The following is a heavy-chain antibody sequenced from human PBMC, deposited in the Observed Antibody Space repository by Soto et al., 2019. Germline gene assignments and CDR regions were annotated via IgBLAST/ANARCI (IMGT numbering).Heavy chain of an antibody. D-gene: IGHD5-12*01. CDR3: AKGYSGYDYDY. Sequence: PGGSLRLSCAASGLTFSSYVMSWVRQAPGEGLEWVSAISGSGYNTYYADSVRGRFTISRDNSKNTLYLQMNGLRADDTAIYYCAKGYSGYDYDYWGQGPLVTVSS. CDR1: GLTFSSYV. J-gene: IGHJ4*02. V-gene: IGHV3-23*01. CDR2: ISGSGYNT.